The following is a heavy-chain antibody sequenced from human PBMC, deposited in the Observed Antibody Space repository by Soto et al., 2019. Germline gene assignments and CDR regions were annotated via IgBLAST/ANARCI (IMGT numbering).Heavy chain of an antibody. J-gene: IGHJ6*02. D-gene: IGHD2-15*01. CDR1: GFTVSSNY. Sequence: GGSLRLSCAASGFTVSSNYMSWVRQAPGKGLEWVSVIYSGGSTYYADSVKGRFTISRDNSKNTLYPQMNSLRAEDTAVYYCAREPVVTAYYYYGMDVWGQGTTVTVSS. CDR2: IYSGGST. V-gene: IGHV3-53*01. CDR3: AREPVVTAYYYYGMDV.